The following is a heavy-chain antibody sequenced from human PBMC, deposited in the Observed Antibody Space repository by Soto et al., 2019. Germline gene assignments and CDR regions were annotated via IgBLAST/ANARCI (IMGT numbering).Heavy chain of an antibody. Sequence: QVQLVESGGGVVQPGRSLRLSCAASGFTFSSYGMHWVRQAPGKGLEWVAVISYDGSNKYYADSVKGRFTISRDNSKNTLYLQMNSLRAEDTAVYYCAKEYGDSYYYYDGMDVWGQGTTVTVSS. CDR1: GFTFSSYG. J-gene: IGHJ6*02. D-gene: IGHD4-17*01. CDR2: ISYDGSNK. V-gene: IGHV3-30*18. CDR3: AKEYGDSYYYYDGMDV.